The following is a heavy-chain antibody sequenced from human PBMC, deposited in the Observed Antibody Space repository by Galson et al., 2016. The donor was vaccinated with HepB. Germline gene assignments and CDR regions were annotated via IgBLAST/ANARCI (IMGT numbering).Heavy chain of an antibody. J-gene: IGHJ4*02. CDR1: GFTLYIYG. CDR3: ARDSFYCITTSCLPYYFDN. D-gene: IGHD2-15*01. V-gene: IGHV3-33*01. Sequence: SLRLSCAASGFTLYIYGMHWVRQAPGRGLEWVAVVWYDGSKKYYADSVRGRFTISRDNAKNTLDLQMNSLRPEDTALYYCARDSFYCITTSCLPYYFDNWGQGTRVTVSS. CDR2: VWYDGSKK.